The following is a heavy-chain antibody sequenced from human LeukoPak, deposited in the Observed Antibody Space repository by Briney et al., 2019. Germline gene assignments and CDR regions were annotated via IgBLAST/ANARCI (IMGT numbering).Heavy chain of an antibody. D-gene: IGHD4/OR15-4a*01. J-gene: IGHJ4*02. CDR2: INGDATST. CDR3: VRARAKVPNLFDY. V-gene: IGHV3-74*01. CDR1: GFTFSSYW. Sequence: GGSLRLSCAASGFTFSSYWMHWARQAPGKGLVWVSRINGDATSTAYADSVKGRFTISRDNAKNTLYLQMNSLRADDTAVYYCVRARAKVPNLFDYWGQGTLVTVSS.